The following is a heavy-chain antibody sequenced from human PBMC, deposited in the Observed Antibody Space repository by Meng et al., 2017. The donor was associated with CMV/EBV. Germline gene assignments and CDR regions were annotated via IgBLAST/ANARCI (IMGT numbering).Heavy chain of an antibody. D-gene: IGHD3-10*01. CDR2: IRYDGSNK. Sequence: GESLKISCAAPGFTFSSYGMHWVRQAPGKGLEWVAFIRYDGSNKYYADSVKGRFTISRDNSKNTLYLQMNSLRAEDTAVYYCAKDSVVFRYGSGSYPYFDYWGQGTLVTVSS. J-gene: IGHJ4*02. CDR3: AKDSVVFRYGSGSYPYFDY. V-gene: IGHV3-30*02. CDR1: GFTFSSYG.